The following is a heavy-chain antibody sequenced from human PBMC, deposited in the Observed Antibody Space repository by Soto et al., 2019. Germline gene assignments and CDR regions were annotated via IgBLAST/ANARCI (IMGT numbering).Heavy chain of an antibody. V-gene: IGHV4-4*07. CDR2: IYTSGSS. CDR1: GGSVRNNY. CDR3: ARDSWEGIAPYYGLDV. Sequence: QVQLQESGPGLVKPSETLSLTCTVSGGSVRNNYWSWIRQPAGKGLEWIGRIYTSGSSNYNSSLKSRVTFSLDTSKNQFSLKLSSVTAADTAVYYCARDSWEGIAPYYGLDVWGQGATVTVSS. D-gene: IGHD1-26*01. J-gene: IGHJ6*02.